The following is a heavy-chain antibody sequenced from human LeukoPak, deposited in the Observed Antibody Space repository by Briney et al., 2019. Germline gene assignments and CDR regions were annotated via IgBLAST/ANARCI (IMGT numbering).Heavy chain of an antibody. CDR3: AMLNSGSHSYNGLDF. D-gene: IGHD1-26*01. Sequence: GSLRLSCAASGFTFSSYSMNWVRQAPGKGLEWVSSISSSSSYIYYAGSVKGRFTISRDNAKNSLYLQMNSLRAEDAALYYCAMLNSGSHSYNGLDFWGQGTTVTVSS. V-gene: IGHV3-21*04. J-gene: IGHJ6*02. CDR1: GFTFSSYS. CDR2: ISSSSSYI.